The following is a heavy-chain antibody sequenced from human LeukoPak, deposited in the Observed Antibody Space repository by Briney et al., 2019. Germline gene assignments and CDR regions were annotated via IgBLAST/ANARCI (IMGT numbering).Heavy chain of an antibody. CDR1: GFTFSSYW. CDR2: LNSDGSST. CDR3: ARASNRNSINFDY. V-gene: IGHV3-74*01. Sequence: GGSLRLSCAASGFTFSSYWMHWVRQAPGKGLVWVSRLNSDGSSTSYADSVKGRFTISRDDAETTLHLQMNNLSAEDTAVYYCARASNRNSINFDYWGQGALVAVSS. J-gene: IGHJ4*02. D-gene: IGHD1-7*01.